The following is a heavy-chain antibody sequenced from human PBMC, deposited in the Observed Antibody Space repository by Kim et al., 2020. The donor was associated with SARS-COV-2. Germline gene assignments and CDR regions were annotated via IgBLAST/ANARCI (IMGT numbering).Heavy chain of an antibody. CDR1: GVTVSSNF. CDR3: ASSRYYGSSLSFDY. D-gene: IGHD3-22*01. Sequence: GGSLRLSCAASGVTVSSNFMTWVRQAPGKGLEWVSFIYSGARTTYADSLKGRFTISRHHAKNTVYLLMNRLRPEDTAVYYCASSRYYGSSLSFDYWGQGTLVTVSS. CDR2: IYSGART. J-gene: IGHJ4*02. V-gene: IGHV3-53*04.